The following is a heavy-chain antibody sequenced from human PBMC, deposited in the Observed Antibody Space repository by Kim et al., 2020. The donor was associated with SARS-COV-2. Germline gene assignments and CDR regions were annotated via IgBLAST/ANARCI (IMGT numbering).Heavy chain of an antibody. V-gene: IGHV1-69*13. Sequence: SVKVSCKASGGTFSSYAISWVRQAPGQGLEWMGGIIPIFGTANYAQKFQGRVTITADESTSTAYMELSSLRSEDTAVYYCARARWYPGHFDYWGQGTLVTVSS. D-gene: IGHD2-15*01. J-gene: IGHJ4*02. CDR1: GGTFSSYA. CDR2: IIPIFGTA. CDR3: ARARWYPGHFDY.